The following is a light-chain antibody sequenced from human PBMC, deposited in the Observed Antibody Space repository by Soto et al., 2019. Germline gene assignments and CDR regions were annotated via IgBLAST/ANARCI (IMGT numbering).Light chain of an antibody. J-gene: IGKJ4*01. Sequence: EIVLTQSPGTLSLSPGERATLSCRASQSVSSSYLAWYQQKPGQAPRLLIYAASSRATGIPDRFSGSGSGTDFTVTINRLEPEDFAVYYCQQYGSSPLTFGGGTKVDIK. V-gene: IGKV3-20*01. CDR3: QQYGSSPLT. CDR2: AAS. CDR1: QSVSSSY.